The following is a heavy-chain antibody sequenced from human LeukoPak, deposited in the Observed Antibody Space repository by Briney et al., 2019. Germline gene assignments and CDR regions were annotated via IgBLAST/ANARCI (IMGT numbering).Heavy chain of an antibody. CDR2: IYYSGST. D-gene: IGHD5-24*01. V-gene: IGHV4-61*01. J-gene: IGHJ6*03. CDR3: AREGRYRYGYNEYHSYMDI. Sequence: SETLSLTCTVSGGSISSSSYYWSWIRQPPGKGLEWIGYIYYSGSTNYNPSLKSRVTISVGTSKNQFSLKLSSVTAAETAVYYCAREGRYRYGYNEYHSYMDIWGKGTTVTVSS. CDR1: GGSISSSSYY.